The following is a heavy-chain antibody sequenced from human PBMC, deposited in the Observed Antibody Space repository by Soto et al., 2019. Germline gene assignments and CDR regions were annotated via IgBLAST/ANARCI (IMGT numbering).Heavy chain of an antibody. J-gene: IGHJ4*02. D-gene: IGHD5-18*01. CDR1: GFTFSSYE. V-gene: IGHV3-48*03. Sequence: VGSLRLSCAASGFTFSSYEMNWVRQAPGKGLEWVSYISSSGSTIYYADSVKGRFTISRDNAKNSLYLQMNSLRAEDTAVYYCARVSPGIQLWAYDYWGQGTLVTVSS. CDR2: ISSSGSTI. CDR3: ARVSPGIQLWAYDY.